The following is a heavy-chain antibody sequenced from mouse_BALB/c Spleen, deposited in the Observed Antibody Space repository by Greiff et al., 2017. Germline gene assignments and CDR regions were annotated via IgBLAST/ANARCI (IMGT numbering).Heavy chain of an antibody. CDR3: ARRGDYDYDEDSWFAY. V-gene: IGHV1-87*01. Sequence: QVQLQQSGAELARPGASVKLSCKASGYNFTSYWMQWVKQRPGQGLEWIGAIYPGDGDTRYTQKFKGKATLTADKSSSTAYMQLSSLASEDSAVYYCARRGDYDYDEDSWFAYWGQGTLVTVSA. J-gene: IGHJ3*01. CDR1: GYNFTSYW. CDR2: IYPGDGDT. D-gene: IGHD2-4*01.